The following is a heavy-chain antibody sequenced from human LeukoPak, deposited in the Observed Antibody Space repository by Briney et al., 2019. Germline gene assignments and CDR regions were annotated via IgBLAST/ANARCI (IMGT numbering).Heavy chain of an antibody. D-gene: IGHD1-26*01. Sequence: GGSLRLSCAASGFTFSSYGMHWVRQAPGKGLEWEAVISYDGSNKYYADSVKGRFTISRDNSKNTLYLQMNSLRAEDTAVYYCAKPSGGWELPPSFDYWGQGTLVTVSS. J-gene: IGHJ4*02. CDR3: AKPSGGWELPPSFDY. V-gene: IGHV3-30*18. CDR1: GFTFSSYG. CDR2: ISYDGSNK.